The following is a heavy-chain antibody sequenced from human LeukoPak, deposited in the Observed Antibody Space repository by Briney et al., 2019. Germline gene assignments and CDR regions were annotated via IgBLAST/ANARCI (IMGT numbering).Heavy chain of an antibody. J-gene: IGHJ4*02. D-gene: IGHD3-10*01. CDR1: GYTFTSYG. CDR2: INPSGGSI. CDR3: ARNLGYGSGSYPLY. Sequence: ASVKVSCKASGYTFTSYGISWVRQAPGQGLEWMGIINPSGGSISYAQKFQGRVTMTRDTSTSTVYMELSSLGSEDTAVYYCARNLGYGSGSYPLYWGQGTLVTVSS. V-gene: IGHV1-46*01.